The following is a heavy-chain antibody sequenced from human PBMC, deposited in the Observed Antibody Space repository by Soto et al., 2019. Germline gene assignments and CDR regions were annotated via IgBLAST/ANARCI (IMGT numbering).Heavy chain of an antibody. D-gene: IGHD6-19*01. Sequence: EVQLVESGGGLVQPGGSLRLSCAASGFTFDTFWMTWVRQAPGKGLEWVAIIKQDGSDKRYADSVKGRFTISRDNTKNSLFLQLNSLRAEDTAMYFCVGGTGWVFNFWGQGTQVAVSS. J-gene: IGHJ4*02. CDR2: IKQDGSDK. V-gene: IGHV3-7*03. CDR1: GFTFDTFW. CDR3: VGGTGWVFNF.